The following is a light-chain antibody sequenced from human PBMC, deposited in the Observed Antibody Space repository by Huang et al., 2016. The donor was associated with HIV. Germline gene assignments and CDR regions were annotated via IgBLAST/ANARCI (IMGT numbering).Light chain of an antibody. CDR3: QQYNNWPRT. CDR1: QSVSNN. Sequence: EIVMTQSPATLSVSPGERATLSCRASQSVSNNLAWYQQKPGQAPMLLINGASTRATGIPARFSGSGSGTEFTLTISSLQSEDFAVYYCQQYNNWPRTFGQGTKVEIK. CDR2: GAS. J-gene: IGKJ1*01. V-gene: IGKV3-15*01.